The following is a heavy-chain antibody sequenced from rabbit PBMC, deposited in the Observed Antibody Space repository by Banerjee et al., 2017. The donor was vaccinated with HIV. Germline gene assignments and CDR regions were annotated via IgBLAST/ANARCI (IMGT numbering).Heavy chain of an antibody. CDR2: IDTGSGYT. D-gene: IGHD1-1*01. Sequence: QSLEESGGDLVKPGASLTLTCTASGFSFSNDYWICWVRQAPGKGLEWIACIDTGSGYTVYASWAKGRFTNSKTSSTTVTLQMTSLTAADTATYFCARDLTSNNCILWGQGTLVTVS. V-gene: IGHV1S40*01. CDR1: GFSFSNDYW. CDR3: ARDLTSNNCIL. J-gene: IGHJ3*01.